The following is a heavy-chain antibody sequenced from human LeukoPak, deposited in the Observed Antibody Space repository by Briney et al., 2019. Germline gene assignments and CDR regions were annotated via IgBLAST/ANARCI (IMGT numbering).Heavy chain of an antibody. CDR1: GYTFTGYY. CDR3: ARDCGSSSWYKSYNWFDP. Sequence: ASVKVSCKASGYTFTGYYMHWARQAPGQGLEWMGRINPNSGGTNYAQKFQGRVTMTRDTSISTAYMELSRLRSDDTAVYYCARDCGSSSWYKSYNWFDPWGQGTLVTVSS. J-gene: IGHJ5*02. V-gene: IGHV1-2*06. D-gene: IGHD6-13*01. CDR2: INPNSGGT.